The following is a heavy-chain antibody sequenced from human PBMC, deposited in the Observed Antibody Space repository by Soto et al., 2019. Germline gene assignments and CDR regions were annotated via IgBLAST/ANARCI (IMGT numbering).Heavy chain of an antibody. CDR3: ARREIQGPIDY. D-gene: IGHD1-26*01. Sequence: QVQLQESGPGLVKPSDTLSLTCAVSGYSISSSKWWGWIRQPPGKGLEWIGYIYYSGATYYNPSLKSRVTMSVDTSKNQCSLKLTSVTAVDTAVYYCARREIQGPIDYWGQGTLVSVSS. CDR2: IYYSGAT. V-gene: IGHV4-28*01. J-gene: IGHJ4*02. CDR1: GYSISSSKW.